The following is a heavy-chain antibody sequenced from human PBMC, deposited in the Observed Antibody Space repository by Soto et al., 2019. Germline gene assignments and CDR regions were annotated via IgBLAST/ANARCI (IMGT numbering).Heavy chain of an antibody. CDR2: INHSVST. J-gene: IGHJ2*01. V-gene: IGHV4-34*01. CDR3: ATGIDYGDYWYFDL. D-gene: IGHD4-17*01. CDR1: GGSFSGYY. Sequence: SETLSLTCAVYGGSFSGYYWSWIRQPPGKGLDWFGEINHSVSTNYNPSLKSRVTLSLYISKNQFSLKLSSVTAADTVVYYCATGIDYGDYWYFDLWGRGTLVTVSS.